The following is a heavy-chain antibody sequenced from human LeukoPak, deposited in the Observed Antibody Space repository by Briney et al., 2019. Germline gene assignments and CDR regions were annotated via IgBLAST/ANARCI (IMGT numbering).Heavy chain of an antibody. V-gene: IGHV3-11*03. Sequence: GGSVRLSCAASGFTFSTFYMSWVRQAPGKGLEWLSYISGSGDYTLYAASVEGRFTISRDNANESVYLEMTNLRADDTAVYYCRSVPFSYGMDVWGQGTTVTVSS. CDR2: ISGSGDYT. CDR1: GFTFSTFY. CDR3: RSVPFSYGMDV. J-gene: IGHJ6*02.